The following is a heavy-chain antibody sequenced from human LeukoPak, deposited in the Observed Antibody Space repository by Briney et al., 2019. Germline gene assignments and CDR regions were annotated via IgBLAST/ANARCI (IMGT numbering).Heavy chain of an antibody. J-gene: IGHJ6*03. D-gene: IGHD3-16*01. Sequence: PSETLSLTCSVSTYSISSGFYWGWIRQPPGKGLEWIGSIFHRGSTYYKSSLKSRITISVGTSKNQFSLKLSSVTAADTAVYYCARYLRPRYYYMDVWGKGTTVTVSS. CDR3: ARYLRPRYYYMDV. CDR2: IFHRGST. V-gene: IGHV4-38-2*02. CDR1: TYSISSGFY.